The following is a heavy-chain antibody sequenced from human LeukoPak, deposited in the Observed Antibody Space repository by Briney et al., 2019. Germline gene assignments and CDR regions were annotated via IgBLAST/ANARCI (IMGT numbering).Heavy chain of an antibody. Sequence: SVKVSCKASGGTFSSYAISWVRQAPGQGLEWMGGIIPIFGTANYAQKFQGRVTITADESTSTAYMELSSLRSEDTAVYYCVLGVAARPMDAFDIWGQGTMVTVSS. D-gene: IGHD6-6*01. V-gene: IGHV1-69*13. J-gene: IGHJ3*02. CDR1: GGTFSSYA. CDR2: IIPIFGTA. CDR3: VLGVAARPMDAFDI.